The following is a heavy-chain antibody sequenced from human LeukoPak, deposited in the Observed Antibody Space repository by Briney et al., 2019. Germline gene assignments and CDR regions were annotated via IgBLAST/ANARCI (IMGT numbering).Heavy chain of an antibody. CDR2: ISYDGSNK. J-gene: IGHJ4*02. CDR3: AKAGGLPIAAAGLDY. CDR1: GFTFSSYG. V-gene: IGHV3-30*18. Sequence: GRSLRLSCAASGFTFSSYGMHWVRQAPARGLGGGAVISYDGSNKYYADSVKGRFTISRDNSKNTLYLQMNSLRAEDTAVYYCAKAGGLPIAAAGLDYWGQGTLVTVSS. D-gene: IGHD6-13*01.